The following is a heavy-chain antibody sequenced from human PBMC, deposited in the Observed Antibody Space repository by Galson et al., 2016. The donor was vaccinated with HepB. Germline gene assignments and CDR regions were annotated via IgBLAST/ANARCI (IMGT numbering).Heavy chain of an antibody. D-gene: IGHD3-9*01. CDR3: AKGGYFDWFDY. CDR1: GFTFTTYA. V-gene: IGHV3-23*01. CDR2: LSNSGGST. J-gene: IGHJ4*02. Sequence: SLRLSCAVSGFTFTTYAMSWVRQAPGKGLEWVSSLSNSGGSTYYADSVKGRFTISRDNSKNTLYLQMNSLRAEDTAVYYCAKGGYFDWFDYWGLGTLATVSS.